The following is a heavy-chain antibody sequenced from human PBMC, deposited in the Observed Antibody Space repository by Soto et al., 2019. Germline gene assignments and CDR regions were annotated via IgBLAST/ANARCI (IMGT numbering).Heavy chain of an antibody. Sequence: GASVKVSCKASGYTFTSYGISWVRQAPGQGLEWMGWISAYNGNTNYAQKLQGRATMTTDTSTSTAYMELRSLRSDDTAVYYCARVGLRYFGWLLNPQSHFDYWGQGTLVTVSS. CDR2: ISAYNGNT. D-gene: IGHD3-9*01. V-gene: IGHV1-18*01. CDR3: ARVGLRYFGWLLNPQSHFDY. J-gene: IGHJ4*02. CDR1: GYTFTSYG.